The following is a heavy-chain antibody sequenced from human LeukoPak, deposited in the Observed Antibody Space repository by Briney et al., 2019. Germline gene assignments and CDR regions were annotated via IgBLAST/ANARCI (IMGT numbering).Heavy chain of an antibody. V-gene: IGHV1-69*13. CDR1: GGTFSSYA. CDR3: ARDRVVGAGYFDY. Sequence: ASVKVSCKASGGTFSSYAISWVRQAPGQGLEWMVGIIPIFGTANYAQKFQGRVTITADESTSTAYMELSSLRSEDTAVYYCARDRVVGAGYFDYWGQGTLVTVSS. J-gene: IGHJ4*02. D-gene: IGHD1-26*01. CDR2: IIPIFGTA.